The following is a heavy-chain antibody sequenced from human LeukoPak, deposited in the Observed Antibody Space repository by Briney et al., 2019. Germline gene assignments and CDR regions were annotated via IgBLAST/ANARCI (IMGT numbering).Heavy chain of an antibody. V-gene: IGHV4-4*07. D-gene: IGHD2-15*01. Sequence: SETLSLTCTVSGGSISSYYWSWIRQPAGKGLEWIGRIYTSGSTNYNPSLKSRVTMSVDTSKNQFSLKLSSLTAADTAVYYCARDWKMVAATPYYYYYMDVWGKGTTVTVSS. CDR2: IYTSGST. CDR1: GGSISSYY. J-gene: IGHJ6*03. CDR3: ARDWKMVAATPYYYYYMDV.